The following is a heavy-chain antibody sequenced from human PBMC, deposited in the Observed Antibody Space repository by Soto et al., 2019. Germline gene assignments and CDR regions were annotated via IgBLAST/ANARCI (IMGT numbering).Heavy chain of an antibody. CDR2: IYYSGST. J-gene: IGHJ3*02. Sequence: QVQLQESGPGLVKPSQTLSLTCTVSGGSILSGDYYWSWIRQSPGKGLEWIGYIYYSGSTYYNPSLKSRVSISVDTSKNQFSLKLSSVTAADTAVYYCARVEMTTVTTTAFDIWGQGTLVTVSS. V-gene: IGHV4-30-4*01. CDR3: ARVEMTTVTTTAFDI. CDR1: GGSILSGDYY. D-gene: IGHD4-17*01.